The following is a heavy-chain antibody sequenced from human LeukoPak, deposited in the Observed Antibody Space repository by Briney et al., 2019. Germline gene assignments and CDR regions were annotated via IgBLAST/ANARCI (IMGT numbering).Heavy chain of an antibody. CDR2: ISGSGGST. Sequence: GGSLRLSCAASGFTFSSYAMSWVRQAPGKGLEWVSAISGSGGSTYYADSVKGRFTISRDNSKNTLYLQMNSLRAEDTAVYYCAKWSCSSTSCYGRRNAFDIWGQGTMVTVSS. CDR1: GFTFSSYA. J-gene: IGHJ3*02. D-gene: IGHD2-2*01. CDR3: AKWSCSSTSCYGRRNAFDI. V-gene: IGHV3-23*01.